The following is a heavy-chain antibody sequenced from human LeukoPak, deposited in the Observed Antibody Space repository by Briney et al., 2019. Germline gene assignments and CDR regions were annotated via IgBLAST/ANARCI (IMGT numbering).Heavy chain of an antibody. CDR2: ISSGRSFI. V-gene: IGHV3-21*01. CDR3: AREDLNY. Sequence: GGSLRLSCAASGFIFSDYSMNWVRQAPGQGLEWVSSISSGRSFIYYADSVKGRITISRDNAKNSLYLQMNSLRAEDTAVYYCAREDLNYWGQGTLVTVSS. CDR1: GFIFSDYS. J-gene: IGHJ4*02.